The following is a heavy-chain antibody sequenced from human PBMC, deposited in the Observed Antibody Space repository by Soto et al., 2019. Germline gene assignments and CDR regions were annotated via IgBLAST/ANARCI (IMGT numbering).Heavy chain of an antibody. CDR1: GGTFSSYA. CDR3: AKGGGYDHYGAYFDY. Sequence: GASVKVSFKASGGTFSSYAISWVRQAPGQGLEWMGGIIPIFGTANYAQKFQGRVTITADKSTSTAYMELSSLRSEDTAVYYCAKGGGYDHYGAYFDYWGQGTLVTVSS. CDR2: IIPIFGTA. J-gene: IGHJ4*02. D-gene: IGHD5-12*01. V-gene: IGHV1-69*06.